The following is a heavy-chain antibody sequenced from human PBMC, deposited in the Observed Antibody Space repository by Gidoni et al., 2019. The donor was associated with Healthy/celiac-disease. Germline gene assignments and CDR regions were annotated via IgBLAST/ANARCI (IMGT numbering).Heavy chain of an antibody. Sequence: QVQPVQSGADAMKPGSSVKISCKASGGTFSSDTISRVRHAPGQGLEWMGRIIPILGIANYAQKFQGRVTITADKSTSTAYMELSSLRSEDTAVYYCASVGGDADYYYYYGMDVWGQGTTVTVSS. CDR2: IIPILGIA. CDR3: ASVGGDADYYYYYGMDV. V-gene: IGHV1-69*02. J-gene: IGHJ6*02. CDR1: GGTFSSDT. D-gene: IGHD2-2*01.